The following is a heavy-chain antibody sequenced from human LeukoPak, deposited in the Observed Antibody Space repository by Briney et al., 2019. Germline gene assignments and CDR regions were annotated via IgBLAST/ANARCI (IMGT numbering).Heavy chain of an antibody. CDR1: GGSISSSSYY. D-gene: IGHD6-19*01. CDR3: ARQDSSGWFDY. CDR2: IYYSGST. Sequence: PSETLSLTCTVSGGSISSSSYYWGWIRQPPGKGLEWIGSIYYSGSTYYNPSLKSRVTISVDTSKNQFSLKLSSVTAADTAVYYYARQDSSGWFDYWGQGTLVTVSS. J-gene: IGHJ4*02. V-gene: IGHV4-39*01.